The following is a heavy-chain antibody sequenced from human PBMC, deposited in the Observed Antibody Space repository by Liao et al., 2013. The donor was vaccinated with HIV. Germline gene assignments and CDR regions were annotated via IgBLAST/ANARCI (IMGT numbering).Heavy chain of an antibody. J-gene: IGHJ6*03. CDR2: IYTSGST. Sequence: QLQLQESGPGLVKPSETLSLTCTVSGGSISSGSYYWSWIRQPAGKGLEWIGRIYTSGSTNYNPSLKSRVTISVDTSKNQFSLKLSSVTAADTAVYYCARGPRSYNYDYVWGRPKYYYMDVWGKGTTVTVSS. V-gene: IGHV4-61*02. CDR3: ARGPRSYNYDYVWGRPKYYYMDV. CDR1: GGSISSGSYY. D-gene: IGHD3-16*01.